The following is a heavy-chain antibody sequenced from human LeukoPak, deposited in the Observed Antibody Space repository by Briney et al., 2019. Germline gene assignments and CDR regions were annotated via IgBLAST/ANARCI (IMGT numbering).Heavy chain of an antibody. J-gene: IGHJ4*02. CDR1: GFTFSSFA. CDR3: AIVPAATGPDY. D-gene: IGHD2-2*01. V-gene: IGHV3-23*01. CDR2: FSGCGGST. Sequence: GGSLRLSCAASGFTFSSFAMSWVRQAPGKGLEGFSAFSGCGGSTYHADSVKGRFPISRDNSKNTLYLQMNSLRAEDTAVYYCAIVPAATGPDYWGQGTLVTVSS.